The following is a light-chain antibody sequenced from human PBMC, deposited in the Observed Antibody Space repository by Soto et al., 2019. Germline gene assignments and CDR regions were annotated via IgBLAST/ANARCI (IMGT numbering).Light chain of an antibody. CDR2: GAS. CDR3: QHFPASPPTIT. V-gene: IGKV3-20*01. J-gene: IGKJ4*01. Sequence: EIVLTQSPDTLSLPPGERASLSCRASLSVSSSDLAWYQHKPGQAPRLLIFGASNRASGVPDKFSGSGSGTDFNLTISRLEPEDFAVYYCQHFPASPPTITFGGGTKVETK. CDR1: LSVSSSD.